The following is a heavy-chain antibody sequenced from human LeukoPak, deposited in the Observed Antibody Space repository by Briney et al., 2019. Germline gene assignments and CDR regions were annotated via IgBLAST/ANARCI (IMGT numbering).Heavy chain of an antibody. V-gene: IGHV1-8*01. CDR3: ARASLRYFDWLLSKRWYYFDY. J-gene: IGHJ4*02. CDR1: GYTFTSYD. Sequence: ASVKVSCKAFGYTFTSYDINWVRQATGQGLEWMGWMNPNSGNTGYAQKFQGRVTMTRNTSISTAYMELSSLRSEDTAVYYCARASLRYFDWLLSKRWYYFDYWGQGTLVTVSS. CDR2: MNPNSGNT. D-gene: IGHD3-9*01.